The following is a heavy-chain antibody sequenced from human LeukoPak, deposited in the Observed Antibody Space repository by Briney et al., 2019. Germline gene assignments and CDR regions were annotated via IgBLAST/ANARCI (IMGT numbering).Heavy chain of an antibody. CDR1: GFTFSSYA. Sequence: GGSLRLSCAASGFTFSSYAMHWVRQAPGKGLEWVAVISYDGSNKYYADSVKGRSTISRDNSKNTLYLQMNSLRDEDTAVYYCARGGVDIVATVRFYYYGMDVWGQGTTVTVSS. D-gene: IGHD5-12*01. CDR3: ARGGVDIVATVRFYYYGMDV. V-gene: IGHV3-30-3*01. J-gene: IGHJ6*02. CDR2: ISYDGSNK.